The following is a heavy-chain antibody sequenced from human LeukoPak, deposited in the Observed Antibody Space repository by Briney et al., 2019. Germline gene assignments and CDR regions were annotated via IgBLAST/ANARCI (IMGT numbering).Heavy chain of an antibody. CDR3: ARVSGSYYQYYFDY. Sequence: GGSLRLSCAASGFTFDDYAMHWVRQAPGKGLEWVSGISWNSGSIGYAVSVKGRFTISRDNAKNSLYLQMNSLRAEDTALYYCARVSGSYYQYYFDYWGQGTLVTVSS. J-gene: IGHJ4*02. CDR1: GFTFDDYA. D-gene: IGHD1-26*01. CDR2: ISWNSGSI. V-gene: IGHV3-9*01.